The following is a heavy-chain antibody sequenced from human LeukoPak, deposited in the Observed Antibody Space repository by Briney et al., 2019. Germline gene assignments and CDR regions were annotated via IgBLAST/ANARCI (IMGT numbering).Heavy chain of an antibody. V-gene: IGHV1-18*01. CDR2: ISAYNGNT. Sequence: ASVKVSCKASGYTFTGYGISWVRQAPGQGLEWMGWISAYNGNTYYTQKFQGRVTMTTDTPTSTAYMELRSLRSDDTAVYYCARWDLHSGIAVAAIFDYWGQGTLVTVSS. CDR3: ARWDLHSGIAVAAIFDY. D-gene: IGHD6-19*01. CDR1: GYTFTGYG. J-gene: IGHJ4*02.